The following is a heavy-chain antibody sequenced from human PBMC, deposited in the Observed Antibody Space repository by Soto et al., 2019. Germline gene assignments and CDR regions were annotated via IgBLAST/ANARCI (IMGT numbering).Heavy chain of an antibody. V-gene: IGHV4-31*03. Sequence: PSETLSLTCTFSGGSIRSGGYYWSWIRQHPGKGLEWIGYIYYSGSTYYNPSLKSRVTISVDTSKNQFSLKLSSVTAADTAVYYCAREIVGAPDGAFDIWGQGTMVTVSS. CDR3: AREIVGAPDGAFDI. CDR2: IYYSGST. CDR1: GGSIRSGGYY. D-gene: IGHD1-26*01. J-gene: IGHJ3*02.